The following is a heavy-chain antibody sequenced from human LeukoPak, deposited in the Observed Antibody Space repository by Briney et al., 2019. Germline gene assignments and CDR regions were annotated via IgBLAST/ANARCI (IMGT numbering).Heavy chain of an antibody. Sequence: GASVKVSCKASGYTFTSYGISWVRQAPGQGLEWMGWISAYNGNTNYAQKLQGRVTMTTDTSTSTAYMELSSLRSEDTAVYYCARKSEGVVAVAGSYNWFDPWGQGTLVTVSS. CDR1: GYTFTSYG. D-gene: IGHD6-19*01. V-gene: IGHV1-18*01. CDR2: ISAYNGNT. CDR3: ARKSEGVVAVAGSYNWFDP. J-gene: IGHJ5*02.